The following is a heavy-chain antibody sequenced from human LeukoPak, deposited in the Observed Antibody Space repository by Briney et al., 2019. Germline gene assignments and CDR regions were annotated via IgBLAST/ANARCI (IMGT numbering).Heavy chain of an antibody. CDR3: AREIRIAAAGADAFDI. J-gene: IGHJ3*02. CDR2: IKSKTDGGTT. Sequence: GGSLRLSCAASGFTFSNAWMSWVRQAPGKGLEWVGRIKSKTDGGTTDYAAPVKGRFTISRDDSKNTLYLQMNSLKTEDTAVYYCAREIRIAAAGADAFDIWGQGTMVTVSS. D-gene: IGHD6-13*01. CDR1: GFTFSNAW. V-gene: IGHV3-15*01.